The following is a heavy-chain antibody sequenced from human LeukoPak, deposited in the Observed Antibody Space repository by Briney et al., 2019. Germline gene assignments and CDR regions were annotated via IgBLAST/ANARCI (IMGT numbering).Heavy chain of an antibody. CDR1: GFTFNTYS. J-gene: IGHJ4*02. V-gene: IGHV3-23*01. CDR3: AKGGPYCISTDCAQTFDC. D-gene: IGHD2-2*01. CDR2: IGASGGTI. Sequence: SGGSLRLSCAGSGFTFNTYSMTWVRQAPGKGLVWVSVIGASGGTIYYADSVKGRFTISRDNSKGTLYLQMTSLRAEDTALYYCAKGGPYCISTDCAQTFDCWGQGTLVTVSS.